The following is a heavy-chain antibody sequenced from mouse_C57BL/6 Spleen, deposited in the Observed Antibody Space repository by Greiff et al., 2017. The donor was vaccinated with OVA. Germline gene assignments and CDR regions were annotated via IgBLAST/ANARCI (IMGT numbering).Heavy chain of an antibody. CDR2: IHPNSGST. Sequence: QVQLQQSGAELVKPGASVKLSCKASGYTFTSYWLHWVKQRPGHGLEWIGMIHPNSGSTNYNEKFKSKATLTVDKSYSTAYMQLRSLTSEDSAVDYCARSPIYDGYYDWYFDVWGTGTTVTVSS. CDR3: ARSPIYDGYYDWYFDV. CDR1: GYTFTSYW. J-gene: IGHJ1*03. D-gene: IGHD2-3*01. V-gene: IGHV1-64*01.